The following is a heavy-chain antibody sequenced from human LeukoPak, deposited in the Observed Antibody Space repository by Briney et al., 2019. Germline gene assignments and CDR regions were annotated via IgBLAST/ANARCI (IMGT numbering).Heavy chain of an antibody. Sequence: PSETLSLTCTVSGGSISNYYWSWIQQPPGKGLEWIGYIYYSGSANYNPSLKSRVTISLDTSKNQFSLKLSSVTAADTAVYYCARDRWDDYGGNSFDYWGQGTLVTVSS. J-gene: IGHJ4*02. CDR2: IYYSGSA. CDR3: ARDRWDDYGGNSFDY. D-gene: IGHD4-23*01. CDR1: GGSISNYY. V-gene: IGHV4-59*01.